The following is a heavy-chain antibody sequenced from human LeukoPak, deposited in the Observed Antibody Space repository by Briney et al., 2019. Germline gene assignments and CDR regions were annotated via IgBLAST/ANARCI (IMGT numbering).Heavy chain of an antibody. V-gene: IGHV3-30*02. D-gene: IGHD4-17*01. CDR1: GFSFTTSG. Sequence: GGSLRLSCAASGFSFTTSGMHWIRQAPGKGLEWVACIQADGGNEYYADAVKGQFTSSRGNSKNTLHLQMNSMSADDTAEYYCATARYGDYVGYFDYWGQGTMVTVSS. CDR2: IQADGGNE. J-gene: IGHJ4*02. CDR3: ATARYGDYVGYFDY.